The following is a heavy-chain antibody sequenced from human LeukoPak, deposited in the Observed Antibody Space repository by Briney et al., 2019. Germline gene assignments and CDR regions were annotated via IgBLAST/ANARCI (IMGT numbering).Heavy chain of an antibody. V-gene: IGHV3-33*01. J-gene: IGHJ4*02. CDR2: IWYDGSNR. CDR3: ARDFGFSPSSGYSFDY. D-gene: IGHD3-22*01. Sequence: GGSLRLSCAASGFIFSRYGMHWVRQAPGKGLEWVAVIWYDGSNRQYVDSVKGRFTISRDNSKNTLYLQMNSLRADDTAVYYCARDFGFSPSSGYSFDYWGQGTLVTVSS. CDR1: GFIFSRYG.